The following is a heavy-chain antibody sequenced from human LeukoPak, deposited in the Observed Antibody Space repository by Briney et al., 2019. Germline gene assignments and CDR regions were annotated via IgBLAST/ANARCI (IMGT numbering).Heavy chain of an antibody. V-gene: IGHV4-4*07. D-gene: IGHD3-22*01. J-gene: IGHJ3*02. Sequence: PSETLSLTCTVSGGSISSYYWSWIRQPAGKGLEWIGRIYTSGSTNYNPSLKSRVTMSVDTSKNQFSLKLSSVTAADTAVYYCARDYYDSSGYREAFDIWGQGTMVTVSS. CDR1: GGSISSYY. CDR2: IYTSGST. CDR3: ARDYYDSSGYREAFDI.